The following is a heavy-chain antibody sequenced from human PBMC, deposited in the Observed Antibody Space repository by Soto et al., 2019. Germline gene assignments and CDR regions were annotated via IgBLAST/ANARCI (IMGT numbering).Heavy chain of an antibody. Sequence: QMQLQQSGPGLVKPSGTLSLTCTVSGASVTLSNWWTWIRQSPGRGMEWIGQAYHSGSTNSNPSLETRVSIAVDTAKNPFSLYVTCVPAADPAVYYCARATDDYVDAYDVWGQGTSVTVSS. CDR3: ARATDDYVDAYDV. J-gene: IGHJ3*01. D-gene: IGHD4-17*01. CDR2: AYHSGST. CDR1: GASVTLSNW. V-gene: IGHV4-4*02.